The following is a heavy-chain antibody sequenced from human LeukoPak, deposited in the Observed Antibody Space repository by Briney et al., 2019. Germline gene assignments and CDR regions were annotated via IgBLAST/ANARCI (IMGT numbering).Heavy chain of an antibody. Sequence: PGGSLRLSCAASGFTFSNFAMHWVRQAPAKGLHWVALSYDGSRKYYADSVKGRFTISRDSSTNTVYLEMYSLRPEDTAVYCARDHSYGYAYSFDFWGRGNLVTVSS. CDR2: LSYDGSRK. CDR1: GFTFSNFA. V-gene: IGHV3-30*02. CDR3: ARDHSYGYAYSFDF. J-gene: IGHJ4*02. D-gene: IGHD5-18*01.